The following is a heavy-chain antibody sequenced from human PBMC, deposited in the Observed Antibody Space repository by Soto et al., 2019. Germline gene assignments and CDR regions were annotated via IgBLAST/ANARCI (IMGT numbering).Heavy chain of an antibody. CDR2: IYYSGST. D-gene: IGHD3-10*01. Sequence: SETLSLTCTVSGGTISSWYWSWIRQPPGKGLEWIGYIYYSGSTNCNPSLKSRVTISVDTSKIQFSLKLSSVTAADTAVYYCARDRPIRDSGSPSFDPWGQGIQVTVSS. CDR3: ARDRPIRDSGSPSFDP. J-gene: IGHJ5*02. CDR1: GGTISSWY. V-gene: IGHV4-59*12.